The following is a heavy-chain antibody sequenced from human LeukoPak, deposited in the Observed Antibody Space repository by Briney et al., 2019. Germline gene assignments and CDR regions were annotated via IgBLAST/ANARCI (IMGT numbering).Heavy chain of an antibody. Sequence: SETLSLTCTVSGGSIRRYFGSWIRQPAGKGLEWIGRIYTSGSTPYNPSLKSRVTMSVDTSKNQFSLKLSSVTAADTAVYYCARGHRFGESAHAFDIWGQGTMVTVSS. CDR2: IYTSGST. J-gene: IGHJ3*02. D-gene: IGHD3-10*01. V-gene: IGHV4-4*07. CDR3: ARGHRFGESAHAFDI. CDR1: GGSIRRYF.